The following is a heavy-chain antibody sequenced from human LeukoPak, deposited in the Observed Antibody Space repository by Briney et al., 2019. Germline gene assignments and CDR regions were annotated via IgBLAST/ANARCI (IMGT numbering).Heavy chain of an antibody. CDR2: ISGSGGST. V-gene: IGHV3-23*01. J-gene: IGHJ4*02. Sequence: GGSLRLSCAASGFTFSSYAMSRVRQAPGKGLEWVSAISGSGGSTYYADSVKGRFTISRDNSKNTLYLQMNSLRAEDTAVYYCAKDRGRDGYNYWLFGYWGQGTLVTVSS. CDR1: GFTFSSYA. CDR3: AKDRGRDGYNYWLFGY. D-gene: IGHD5-24*01.